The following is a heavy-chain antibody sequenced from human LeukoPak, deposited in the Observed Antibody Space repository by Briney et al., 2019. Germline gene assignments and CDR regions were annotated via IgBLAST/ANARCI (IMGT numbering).Heavy chain of an antibody. Sequence: KTGGSLRLSCAASGFTFSSYSMNWVRQAPGKGLEWVSSISSSSSYIYYADSVKGRFTISRDNAKNSLYLQMNSLRAEDTAVYYCARVGSSPGGGGLAYYYYYYYMDVWGKGTTVTVSS. V-gene: IGHV3-21*01. CDR2: ISSSSSYI. CDR1: GFTFSSYS. J-gene: IGHJ6*03. CDR3: ARVGSSPGGGGLAYYYYYYYMDV. D-gene: IGHD3-16*01.